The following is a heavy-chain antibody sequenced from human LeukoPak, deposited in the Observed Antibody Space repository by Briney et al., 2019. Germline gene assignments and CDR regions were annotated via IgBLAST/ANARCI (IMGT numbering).Heavy chain of an antibody. CDR3: ARTELSVIRGLLLTATPFDY. Sequence: PGGSLRLSCAASAFTFSDYYMSWIRQAPGKGLEWVSYISSSGSYTNYADSVKGRFTISRDNAKNSLYLQMDSLRAEDTAVYYCARTELSVIRGLLLTATPFDYWGQGTLVTVSS. D-gene: IGHD3-10*01. J-gene: IGHJ4*02. V-gene: IGHV3-11*06. CDR2: ISSSGSYT. CDR1: AFTFSDYY.